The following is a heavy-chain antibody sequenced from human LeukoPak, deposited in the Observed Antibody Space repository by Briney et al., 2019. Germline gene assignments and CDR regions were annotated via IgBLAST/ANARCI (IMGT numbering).Heavy chain of an antibody. J-gene: IGHJ5*02. CDR3: ARGPWFDP. Sequence: SETLSLTCAVYGGSFSGYYWSWIRQPPGKGLEWIGEINHSGSTNYNPSLKSRVTISVDTSKTQFFLKLSSVTAADTAVYYCARGPWFDPWGQGTLVTVSS. CDR2: INHSGST. V-gene: IGHV4-34*01. CDR1: GGSFSGYY.